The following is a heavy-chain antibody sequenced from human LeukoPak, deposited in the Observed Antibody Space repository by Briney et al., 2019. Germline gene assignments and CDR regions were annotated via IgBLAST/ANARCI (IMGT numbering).Heavy chain of an antibody. CDR2: IYYSGST. V-gene: IGHV4-39*07. CDR3: ARDADESDLDY. CDR1: GGSISSSSYY. J-gene: IGHJ4*02. Sequence: PSETLSPTCTVSGGSISSSSYYWGWIRQPPGKGLEWIGSIYYSGSTYYNPSLKSRVTISVDTSKNQFSLQLNSVTPEDTAVYYCARDADESDLDYWGQGTLVTVSS.